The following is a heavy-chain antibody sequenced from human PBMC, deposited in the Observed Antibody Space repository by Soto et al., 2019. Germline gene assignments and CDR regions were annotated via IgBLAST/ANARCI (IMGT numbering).Heavy chain of an antibody. Sequence: ASVKVSCKASGYTFTSYYMHWVRQAPGQGLEWMGIINPSGGSTSYAQKFQGRVTMTRDTSTSTVYMEQSSLRSEDTAVYYCARDVGFVDTAMRRYGMDVWGQGTTVTVSS. V-gene: IGHV1-46*01. CDR2: INPSGGST. J-gene: IGHJ6*02. CDR1: GYTFTSYY. D-gene: IGHD5-18*01. CDR3: ARDVGFVDTAMRRYGMDV.